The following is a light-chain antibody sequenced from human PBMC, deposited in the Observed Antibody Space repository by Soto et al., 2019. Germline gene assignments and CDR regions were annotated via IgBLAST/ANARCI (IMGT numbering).Light chain of an antibody. CDR2: AAS. V-gene: IGKV3D-15*01. J-gene: IGKJ4*01. Sequence: PGALSLSRGERATLPCRASQSVGSTYLAWYQQKPGQAPRLLIYAASSRATGIPDRFSGSGSGTEFNLTISSLQSEDFGIYYCQQYYTWPRTTFVGGTKVDIK. CDR1: QSVGSTY. CDR3: QQYYTWPRTT.